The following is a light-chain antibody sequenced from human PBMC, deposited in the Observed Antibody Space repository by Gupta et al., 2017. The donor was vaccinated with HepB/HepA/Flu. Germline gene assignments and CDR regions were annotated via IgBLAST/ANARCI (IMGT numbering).Light chain of an antibody. CDR2: VTSDGSH. CDR1: SGHSSYA. V-gene: IGLV4-69*01. Sequence: QLVLTQSPSASASLGASAKLTRTLSSGHSSYAIAWHQQQPEKGPRYLMKVTSDGSHNKGDGIPDRFSGSSSGAERYLTISSLQSEDEADYYCQTWGTGIHVVFGGGTKLTVL. J-gene: IGLJ2*01. CDR3: QTWGTGIHVV.